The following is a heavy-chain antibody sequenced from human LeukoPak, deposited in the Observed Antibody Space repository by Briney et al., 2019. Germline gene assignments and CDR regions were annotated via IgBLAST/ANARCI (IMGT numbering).Heavy chain of an antibody. Sequence: GGSLRLSCAASGFTFSSYAMSWVRQAPGEGLEWVSAISGSGGSTYYAASVKGRFTISRDNSKNTLYLQMNSLRAEDTAVYYCAKEEYSSSWYGAGYYYYMDVWGKGTTVTVSS. J-gene: IGHJ6*03. CDR3: AKEEYSSSWYGAGYYYYMDV. CDR2: ISGSGGST. V-gene: IGHV3-23*01. CDR1: GFTFSSYA. D-gene: IGHD6-13*01.